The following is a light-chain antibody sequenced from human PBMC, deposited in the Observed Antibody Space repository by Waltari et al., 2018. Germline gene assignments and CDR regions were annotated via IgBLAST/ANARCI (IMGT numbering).Light chain of an antibody. CDR3: HQSTFLPFT. Sequence: EIVVTQSPDFQSVTPKEKVTITCRASQHIYSNLHWYQQKPDQPPKLLIKYASQSLSGVPPRFSASGSGTDFTLTINGLEAEDAATYYCHQSTFLPFTFGQGTKLEIK. CDR1: QHIYSN. J-gene: IGKJ2*01. V-gene: IGKV6-21*01. CDR2: YAS.